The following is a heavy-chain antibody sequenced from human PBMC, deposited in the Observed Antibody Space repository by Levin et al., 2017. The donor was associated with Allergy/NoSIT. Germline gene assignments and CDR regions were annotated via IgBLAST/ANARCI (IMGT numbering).Heavy chain of an antibody. CDR2: INSDGSST. CDR1: GFTFSSYW. V-gene: IGHV3-74*01. D-gene: IGHD2-15*01. J-gene: IGHJ6*02. CDR3: ARDLYCSGGSCYHYYYYGMDV. Sequence: GESLKISCAASGFTFSSYWMHWVRQAPGKGLVWVSRINSDGSSTSYADSVKGRFTISRDNAKNTLYLLMNSLRAEDTAVYYCARDLYCSGGSCYHYYYYGMDVWGQGTTVTVSS.